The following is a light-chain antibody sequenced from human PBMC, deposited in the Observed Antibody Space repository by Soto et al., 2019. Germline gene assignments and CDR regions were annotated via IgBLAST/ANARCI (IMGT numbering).Light chain of an antibody. J-gene: IGLJ1*01. Sequence: QSALTQPASVSGSPGQSITISCTGTSSDVGGYNYVSWYQQHPGKAPKLMIYEVSNRPSGVSNRLSGSKSGNTASLTISGLQAEDEADYYCSSYTSSSTLYVFGPGTKLTVL. CDR2: EVS. CDR1: SSDVGGYNY. CDR3: SSYTSSSTLYV. V-gene: IGLV2-14*01.